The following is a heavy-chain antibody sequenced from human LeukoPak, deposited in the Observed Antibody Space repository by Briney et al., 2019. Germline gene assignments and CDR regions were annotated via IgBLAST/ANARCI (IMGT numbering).Heavy chain of an antibody. D-gene: IGHD1-26*01. CDR3: ARGRFSGSYYGVDY. V-gene: IGHV1-18*01. Sequence: ASVKVSCKTSGYIFTNYGVSWVRQAPGQGLEWMGWINVYNGHTIYAQEFQGRVTLTTDTSTSTAHMDLRSLRSDDTAVYYCARGRFSGSYYGVDYWGQGTLVTVSS. CDR1: GYIFTNYG. CDR2: INVYNGHT. J-gene: IGHJ4*02.